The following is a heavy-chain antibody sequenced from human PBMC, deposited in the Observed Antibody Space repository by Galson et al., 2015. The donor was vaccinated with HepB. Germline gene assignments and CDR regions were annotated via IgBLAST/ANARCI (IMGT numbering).Heavy chain of an antibody. V-gene: IGHV2-70*01. CDR1: GFSLSTSGMC. D-gene: IGHD6-19*01. J-gene: IGHJ6*03. CDR3: ARISRGSGWYLGYYYYMDV. CDR2: INWDDDK. Sequence: PALVKPTQTLTLTCTFSGFSLSTSGMCVSWIRQPPGKALEWLALINWDDDKYYSTSLKTRLTISKDTSKNQVVLTMTNMDPVDTATYYRARISRGSGWYLGYYYYMDVWGKGTTVTVSS.